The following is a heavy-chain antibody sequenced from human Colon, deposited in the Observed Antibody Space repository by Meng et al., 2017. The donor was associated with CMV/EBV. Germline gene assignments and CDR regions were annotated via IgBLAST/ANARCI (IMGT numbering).Heavy chain of an antibody. Sequence: SCVTSGNPFRAFYIHWVRQAPGQGLEWLGQIHPYSAETDYAQKFQGRVTMTNDTSTSTAYMALRGLTSDDTAVYYCVREDWGGGFDYWGQGTLVTVSS. V-gene: IGHV1-2*06. CDR2: IHPYSAET. D-gene: IGHD7-27*01. CDR1: GNPFRAFY. CDR3: VREDWGGGFDY. J-gene: IGHJ4*02.